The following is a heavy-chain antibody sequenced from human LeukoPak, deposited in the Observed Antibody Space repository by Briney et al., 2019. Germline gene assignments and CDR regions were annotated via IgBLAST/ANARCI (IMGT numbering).Heavy chain of an antibody. CDR2: ISSSSSTI. D-gene: IGHD2-8*01. CDR1: GFTFSSYS. CDR3: AKDGSSGVLMVNWFDP. J-gene: IGHJ5*02. Sequence: PGGSLRLSCAASGFTFSSYSMNWVRQAPGKGLEWVSYISSSSSTIYYADPVKGRFTISRDNAKNSLYLQMNSLRAEDTAVYDCAKDGSSGVLMVNWFDPWGQGTLVTVSS. V-gene: IGHV3-48*01.